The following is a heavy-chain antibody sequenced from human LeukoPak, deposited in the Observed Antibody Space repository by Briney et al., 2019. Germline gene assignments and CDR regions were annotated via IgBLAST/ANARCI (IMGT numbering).Heavy chain of an antibody. V-gene: IGHV3-23*01. CDR2: ISGSGGST. D-gene: IGHD6-13*01. Sequence: GGSLRLSCAASGFTFSSSAMSWVRQAPGKGLEWVSAISGSGGSTYYADSVKGRFTISRDNSKNTLYLQMNSLRAEDTALYYCAKEGYSSSWYLKTWDYYYYYMDVWGKGTTVTVSS. J-gene: IGHJ6*03. CDR3: AKEGYSSSWYLKTWDYYYYYMDV. CDR1: GFTFSSSA.